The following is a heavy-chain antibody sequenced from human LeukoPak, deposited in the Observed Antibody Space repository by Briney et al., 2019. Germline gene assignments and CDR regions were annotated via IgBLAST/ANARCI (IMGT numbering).Heavy chain of an antibody. V-gene: IGHV3-48*01. CDR3: ARERARLGYCSSTSCSVFDY. D-gene: IGHD2-2*01. Sequence: GGTLRLSCAASGFTFSSYSRNWVRQAPGKGLEWVSYISSSSSTNYYADSVKGRFTISRDNAKNSLYLQMNSLRAEDTALYYCARERARLGYCSSTSCSVFDYWGRGTLVTVSS. CDR2: ISSSSSTN. CDR1: GFTFSSYS. J-gene: IGHJ4*02.